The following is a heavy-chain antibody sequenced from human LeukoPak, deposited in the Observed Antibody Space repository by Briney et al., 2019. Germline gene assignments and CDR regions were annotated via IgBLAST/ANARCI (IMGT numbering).Heavy chain of an antibody. V-gene: IGHV3-48*04. CDR1: GFIFSSYS. D-gene: IGHD2-2*01. CDR3: AKGSYQLLIGGLSVY. CDR2: ISSSSTI. J-gene: IGHJ4*02. Sequence: GGSLRLSCAASGFIFSSYSMNWVRQAPGKGQEWVLFISSSSTIYYADSVKGRFTISRDNAKNSLYLQMNSLRAEDTAVYYCAKGSYQLLIGGLSVYWGQGTLVSVSS.